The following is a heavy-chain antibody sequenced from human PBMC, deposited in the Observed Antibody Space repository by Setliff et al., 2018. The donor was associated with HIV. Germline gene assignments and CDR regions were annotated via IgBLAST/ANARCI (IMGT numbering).Heavy chain of an antibody. CDR2: IFYSGST. D-gene: IGHD1-26*01. CDR1: GGSITSSTYY. Sequence: SETLSLTCTVSGGSITSSTYYWDWIRQPPGKGLEWIGSIFYSGSTYYNPSVKSRVTISIDTSKNQFSLRLSSVTAADTALYYCARYRRFADYIDVWGKGTTVTVSS. V-gene: IGHV4-39*07. J-gene: IGHJ6*03. CDR3: ARYRRFADYIDV.